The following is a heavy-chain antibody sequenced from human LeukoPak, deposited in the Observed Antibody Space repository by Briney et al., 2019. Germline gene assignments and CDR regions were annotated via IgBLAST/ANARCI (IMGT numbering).Heavy chain of an antibody. V-gene: IGHV3-53*01. J-gene: IGHJ4*02. Sequence: GGSLRLSCAASGFTFSAYSMNWVRQAPGKGLEWVSVIYSGGSTYYADSVKGRFTISRDNSKNTLYLQMNSLRAEDTAVYYCAREGTGTRLERGGFDYWGQGTLVTVSS. CDR1: GFTFSAYS. D-gene: IGHD1-1*01. CDR2: IYSGGST. CDR3: AREGTGTRLERGGFDY.